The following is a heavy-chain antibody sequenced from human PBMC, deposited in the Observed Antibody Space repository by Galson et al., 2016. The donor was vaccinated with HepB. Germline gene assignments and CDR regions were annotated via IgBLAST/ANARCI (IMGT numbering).Heavy chain of an antibody. CDR3: VVSVYYR. V-gene: IGHV3-30*03. CDR2: ISYDASSL. CDR1: GFPFSAYG. J-gene: IGHJ5*02. D-gene: IGHD3-22*01. Sequence: SLRLSCAASGFPFSAYGMSWVSQAPGKGLEWVSDISYDASSLHYADSVKGRFTVSRDNSGHTLYLQMNSLIPEDTAVYYCVVSVYYRWGRGTLVTVSS.